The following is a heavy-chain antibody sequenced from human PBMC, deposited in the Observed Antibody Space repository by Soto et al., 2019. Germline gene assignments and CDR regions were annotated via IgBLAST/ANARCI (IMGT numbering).Heavy chain of an antibody. J-gene: IGHJ6*02. CDR2: IYYSGST. CDR3: ARLKGMDV. Sequence: APTLSLTCTVSGGTISSTRYYWEWIRQPPGKGLEWIGSIYYSGSTYYNPSLKSRVTISVDTSKNQFSLKLSSVTAADTAVYYCARLKGMDVWGQGTTVTVSS. V-gene: IGHV4-39*01. CDR1: GGTISSTRYY.